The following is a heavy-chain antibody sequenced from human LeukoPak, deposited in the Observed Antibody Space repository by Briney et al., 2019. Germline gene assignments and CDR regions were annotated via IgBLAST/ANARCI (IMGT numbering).Heavy chain of an antibody. Sequence: GGSLRLSCAASGFTFSNFGMHWVRQAPGQGLERVTFIPYDGSNQYYADSVKGRFTISRDNSKNTLSLQMNGLRAEDTAIYYCANGPTKDGYYYYFDYWGQGTLVTVSS. CDR2: IPYDGSNQ. V-gene: IGHV3-30*02. CDR1: GFTFSNFG. CDR3: ANGPTKDGYYYYFDY. D-gene: IGHD5-24*01. J-gene: IGHJ4*02.